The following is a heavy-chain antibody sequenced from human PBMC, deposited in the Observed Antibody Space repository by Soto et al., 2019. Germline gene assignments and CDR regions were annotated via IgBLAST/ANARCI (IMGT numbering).Heavy chain of an antibody. Sequence: GASVKVSCKASGGTFSSYAISWVRQAPGQGLEWMGGIIPIFGTANYAQKFQGRVTITADESTSTAYMELSSLRSEDTAVYYCARGGTGTEGYFQHWRQGTLVTVSS. V-gene: IGHV1-69*13. CDR3: ARGGTGTEGYFQH. CDR2: IIPIFGTA. CDR1: GGTFSSYA. D-gene: IGHD1-1*01. J-gene: IGHJ1*01.